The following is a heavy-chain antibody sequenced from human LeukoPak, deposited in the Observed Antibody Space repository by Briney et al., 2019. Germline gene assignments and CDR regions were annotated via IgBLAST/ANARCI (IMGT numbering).Heavy chain of an antibody. CDR3: AAQIYYQDSTVWDP. Sequence: ASVQVSCKASGFTFATSASQWVRQARGQRLEWIGWIVVGSGDTNYAQKFQERVTITRDMSTSTAYLELSSLRSEDTAVYYCAAQIYYQDSTVWDPWGQGTLVTVSS. J-gene: IGHJ5*02. CDR1: GFTFATSA. CDR2: IVVGSGDT. D-gene: IGHD3-22*01. V-gene: IGHV1-58*01.